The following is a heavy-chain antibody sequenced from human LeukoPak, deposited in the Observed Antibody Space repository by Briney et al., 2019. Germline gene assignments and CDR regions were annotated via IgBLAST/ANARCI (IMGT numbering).Heavy chain of an antibody. CDR2: ISGSGGST. Sequence: GGTLRLSCPASGFTFSSYGMSWVRQAPGKGLEWVSAISGSGGSTYYADSVKGRFTISRDNSKNTLYLQMNSLRAEDTAVYYCAKSPKPSRIAAAGTYFDYWGQGTLVTVSS. V-gene: IGHV3-23*01. CDR1: GFTFSSYG. CDR3: AKSPKPSRIAAAGTYFDY. D-gene: IGHD6-13*01. J-gene: IGHJ4*02.